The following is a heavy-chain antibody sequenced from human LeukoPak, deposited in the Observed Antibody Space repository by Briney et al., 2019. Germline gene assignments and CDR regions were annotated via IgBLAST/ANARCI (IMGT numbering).Heavy chain of an antibody. CDR3: ARDCCGEWYFFDS. Sequence: GRSPRLSCAASGFPFNNYAMHWVRQAPGKGLEWVAVISNDGTNKYYTDSVKGRFTISRDNSKSTLYLQMNSLRAEDTAVYYCARDCCGEWYFFDSWGQGTLVTVSS. J-gene: IGHJ4*02. V-gene: IGHV3-30-3*01. D-gene: IGHD3-10*01. CDR1: GFPFNNYA. CDR2: ISNDGTNK.